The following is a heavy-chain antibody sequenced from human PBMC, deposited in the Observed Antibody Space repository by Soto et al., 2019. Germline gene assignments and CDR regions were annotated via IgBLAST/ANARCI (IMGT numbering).Heavy chain of an antibody. CDR1: GGSISSGGYY. V-gene: IGHV4-31*03. CDR3: ARATDFWSGYYRYYYYMDV. Sequence: SETLSLTCTVSGGSISSGGYYWSWIRQHPGKGLEWIGYIYYSGSTYYNPSLKSRVTISVDTSKNQFSLKLSSVTAADTAGYYCARATDFWSGYYRYYYYMDVWGKGTTVT. J-gene: IGHJ6*03. CDR2: IYYSGST. D-gene: IGHD3-3*01.